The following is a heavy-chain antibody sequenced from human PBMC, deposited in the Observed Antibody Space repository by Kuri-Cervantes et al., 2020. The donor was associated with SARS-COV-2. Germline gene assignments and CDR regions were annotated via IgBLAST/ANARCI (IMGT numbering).Heavy chain of an antibody. Sequence: ESLKISCTVSGGSISSYYWSWIRQPAGKGLEWIGRIYTSGSTNYNPSLKSRVTMSVDTPKNQFSLKLSSVTAADTAVYYCAREETDIVVVPAAMNWFDPWGQGTLVTVSS. CDR2: IYTSGST. D-gene: IGHD2-2*01. J-gene: IGHJ5*02. V-gene: IGHV4-4*07. CDR1: GGSISSYY. CDR3: AREETDIVVVPAAMNWFDP.